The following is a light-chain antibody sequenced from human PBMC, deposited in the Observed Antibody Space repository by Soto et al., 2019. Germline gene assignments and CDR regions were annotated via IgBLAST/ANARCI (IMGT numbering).Light chain of an antibody. CDR2: ADY. Sequence: QSALTQPASVSGSPGQSITISCTGTRGDVGGYNLVSWYLQHPGKVPTLLIYADYRRPSGVSTRFSASKSGNTASLTISGLQAEDEAHYYCCSDAGGDPFVLFGGGTQLTV. CDR3: CSDAGGDPFVL. J-gene: IGLJ2*01. V-gene: IGLV2-23*01. CDR1: RGDVGGYNL.